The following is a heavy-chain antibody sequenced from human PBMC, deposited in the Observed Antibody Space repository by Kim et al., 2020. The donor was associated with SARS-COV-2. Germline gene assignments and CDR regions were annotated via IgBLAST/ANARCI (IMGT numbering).Heavy chain of an antibody. D-gene: IGHD6-13*01. Sequence: NPSLQSRVTISVGTSKNQFSLKLSSVTAADTAVYYCATHSWPHRPYYFDYWGQGTLVTVSS. V-gene: IGHV4-4*09. J-gene: IGHJ4*02. CDR3: ATHSWPHRPYYFDY.